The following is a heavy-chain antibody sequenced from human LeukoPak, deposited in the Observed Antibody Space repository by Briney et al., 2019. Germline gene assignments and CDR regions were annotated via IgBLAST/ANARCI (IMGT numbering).Heavy chain of an antibody. CDR2: ISGGGAKT. V-gene: IGHV3-23*01. CDR1: GFTFDQYA. CDR3: AKRSSSYGNDALDI. D-gene: IGHD3-16*01. Sequence: GGSLRLSCAAPGFTFDQYAMNWVRQAPGKGLEWVSFISGGGAKTFYADSVKGRFSISRDNSKNTVYLHMNSLRAEDTAIYYCAKRSSSYGNDALDIWGQGTMVTVSS. J-gene: IGHJ3*02.